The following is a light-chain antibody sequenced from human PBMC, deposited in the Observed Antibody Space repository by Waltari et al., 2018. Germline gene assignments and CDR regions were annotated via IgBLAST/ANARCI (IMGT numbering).Light chain of an antibody. J-gene: IGLJ2*01. V-gene: IGLV2-14*03. CDR3: SSYRSGSTYLV. Sequence: QSALTQPASVSGSPGQSITFSCTGTSSDVGGWDFVSWYQQHPGKAPKLMISDVSQRPSGVSIRFSVSKSGNTASLTISGLQAEDEADYFCSSYRSGSTYLVFGGGTKLTVL. CDR1: SSDVGGWDF. CDR2: DVS.